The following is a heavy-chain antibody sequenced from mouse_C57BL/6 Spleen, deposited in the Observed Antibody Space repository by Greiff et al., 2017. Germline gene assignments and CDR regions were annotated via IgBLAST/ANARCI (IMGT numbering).Heavy chain of an antibody. CDR1: GYTFTSYW. CDR2: INPSNGGT. V-gene: IGHV1-53*01. Sequence: VQLQQPGTELVKPGASVKLSCKASGYTFTSYWTHWVKQRHGQGLEWIGNINPSNGGTNYNEKFKSKATLTVDKSSSTAYMQLSSLTSEDSAVYYCARGAYYYGSSYDYWGQGTTLTVSS. D-gene: IGHD1-1*01. J-gene: IGHJ2*01. CDR3: ARGAYYYGSSYDY.